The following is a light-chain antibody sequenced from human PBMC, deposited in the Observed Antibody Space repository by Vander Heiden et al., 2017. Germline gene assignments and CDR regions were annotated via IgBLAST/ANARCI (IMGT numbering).Light chain of an antibody. CDR1: ESVGSN. V-gene: IGKV3-15*01. CDR3: QQYKDWPPLT. Sequence: VMTQSPATLSVSPGERVTLSCRASESVGSNVAWYQQKPGQAPRLLIYGGSTRATGIPARFSGSGSGTEFTLTITGLQSEDSAVYYCQQYKDWPPLTFGGGTKVEIK. CDR2: GGS. J-gene: IGKJ4*01.